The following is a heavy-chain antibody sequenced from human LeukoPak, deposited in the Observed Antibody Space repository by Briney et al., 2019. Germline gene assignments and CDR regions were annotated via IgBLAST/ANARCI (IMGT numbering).Heavy chain of an antibody. D-gene: IGHD2/OR15-2a*01. J-gene: IGHJ3*02. Sequence: PGRSLRLSCTASGFTFGDYAMTWVRQAPGKGLEWVGFIASETYGGTAEYAASVKGRFTISRDDSKNTLYLQMSSLRGDDTAVYYCARPRAPVTRISSFDMWGQGAMVTVSS. CDR3: ARPRAPVTRISSFDM. V-gene: IGHV3-49*04. CDR2: IASETYGGTA. CDR1: GFTFGDYA.